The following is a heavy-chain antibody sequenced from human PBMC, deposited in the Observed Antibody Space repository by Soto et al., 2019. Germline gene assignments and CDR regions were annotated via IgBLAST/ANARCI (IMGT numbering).Heavy chain of an antibody. CDR2: INAGNGNT. V-gene: IGHV1-3*01. CDR3: ARTCSGGSCYRTRDAFDI. CDR1: GYTFTSYA. Sequence: ASVKVSCKASGYTFTSYAMHWVRQAPGQRLEWMGWINAGNGNTKYSQKFQGRVTITRDTSASTAYMELSSLRSEDTAVYYCARTCSGGSCYRTRDAFDIWGQGTMVTVSS. J-gene: IGHJ3*02. D-gene: IGHD2-15*01.